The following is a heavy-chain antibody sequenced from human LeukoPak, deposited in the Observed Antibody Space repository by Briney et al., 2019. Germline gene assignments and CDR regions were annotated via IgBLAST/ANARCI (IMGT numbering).Heavy chain of an antibody. CDR3: ARDAGFEEGVVINPFDY. Sequence: GASVKVSCKASRYTFTSYGISWVRQAPGQGLEWMGWISAYNGNTNYAQKLQGRVTMSTDTSTSTAYMELRSLRSDDTAVYYCARDAGFEEGVVINPFDYWGQGTLVTVSS. J-gene: IGHJ4*02. CDR1: RYTFTSYG. D-gene: IGHD3-3*01. CDR2: ISAYNGNT. V-gene: IGHV1-18*01.